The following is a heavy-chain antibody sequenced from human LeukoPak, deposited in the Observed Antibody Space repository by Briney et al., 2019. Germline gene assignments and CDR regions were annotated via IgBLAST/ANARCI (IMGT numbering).Heavy chain of an antibody. D-gene: IGHD3-22*01. V-gene: IGHV3-15*01. Sequence: GGSLRLSCAASGFTFNNAWMTWVRQAPGKGLEWVGRIQSSTDDGTADYAAPVKGRSVISRDDSRNTVYLQMNSLKYEDTAVYYCATDPAFYDTSGHIYYFDYWGQGALVTVSS. CDR1: GFTFNNAW. CDR3: ATDPAFYDTSGHIYYFDY. CDR2: IQSSTDDGTA. J-gene: IGHJ4*02.